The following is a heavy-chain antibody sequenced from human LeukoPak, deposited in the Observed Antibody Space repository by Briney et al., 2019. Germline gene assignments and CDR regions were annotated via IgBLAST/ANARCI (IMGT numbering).Heavy chain of an antibody. D-gene: IGHD6-19*01. CDR1: GFTFISSE. CDR3: ARVTDYSSGWYFDY. CDR2: ISSSSNTI. Sequence: GGSLRLSCAASGFTFISSEMNWVRQAPAKGLDWVSYISSSSNTISYADSVKGRFTISRDNAKNSLSLQMNSLRAEDTAVYYCARVTDYSSGWYFDYWGQGTLVTVSS. J-gene: IGHJ4*02. V-gene: IGHV3-48*03.